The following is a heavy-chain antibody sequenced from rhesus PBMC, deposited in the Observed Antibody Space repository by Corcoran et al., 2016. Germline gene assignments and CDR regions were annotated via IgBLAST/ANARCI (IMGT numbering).Heavy chain of an antibody. J-gene: IGHJ4*01. CDR1: GGSFSGYY. Sequence: QVQLQVSGPGLVKPSETLSLTCAVSGGSFSGYYWGWIRQPPGKGLEWIGYISGSSGGTDYNPSLKSRVTISTDTSKNQFSLKLSAVTAADTAVYYCARSYYFDYWGQGVLVTVSS. CDR2: ISGSSGGT. CDR3: ARSYYFDY. V-gene: IGHV4-165*01.